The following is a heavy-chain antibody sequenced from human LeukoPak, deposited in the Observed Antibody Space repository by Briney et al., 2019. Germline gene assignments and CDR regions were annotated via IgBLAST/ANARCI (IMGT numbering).Heavy chain of an antibody. CDR3: AREGGFYRPLDY. CDR1: GGSVINTNW. J-gene: IGHJ4*02. CDR2: VHLDGRT. Sequence: PSETLSLTCGVSGGSVINTNWWTWVRQPPGKGLGWIGGVHLDGRTNYNPSLESRLTMSVDVSENQVSLKQTSVTAADTAVYYCAREGGFYRPLDYSGQGTLVTVSS. D-gene: IGHD3-3*01. V-gene: IGHV4-4*02.